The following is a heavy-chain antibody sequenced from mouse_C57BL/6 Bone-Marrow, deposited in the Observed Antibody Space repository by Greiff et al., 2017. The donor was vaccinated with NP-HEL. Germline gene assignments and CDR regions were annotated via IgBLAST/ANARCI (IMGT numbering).Heavy chain of an antibody. D-gene: IGHD2-5*01. Sequence: EVQLQQSGAELVRPGASVKLSCTASGFNIKDDYMHWVKQRPEQGLEWIGWIYPENGDTEYASKFQGKATITADTSSNTAYLQLSSLTSEDTAVYYCTTKDSNHWDQGTTLTVSS. J-gene: IGHJ2*01. CDR3: TTKDSNH. CDR2: IYPENGDT. V-gene: IGHV14-4*01. CDR1: GFNIKDDY.